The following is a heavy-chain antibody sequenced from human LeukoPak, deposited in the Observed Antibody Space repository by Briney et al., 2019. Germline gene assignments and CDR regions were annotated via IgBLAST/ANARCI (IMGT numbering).Heavy chain of an antibody. CDR1: GGTFSSYA. Sequence: ASVKVSCKASGGTFSSYAISWVRQAPGQGLEWMGGIIPIFGTANYAQKFQGRVTITADESTSTAYMELSSLRSEDTAVYYCARPAPGLSYYFDYWGQGTLVTVSS. D-gene: IGHD3-16*02. V-gene: IGHV1-69*13. J-gene: IGHJ4*02. CDR3: ARPAPGLSYYFDY. CDR2: IIPIFGTA.